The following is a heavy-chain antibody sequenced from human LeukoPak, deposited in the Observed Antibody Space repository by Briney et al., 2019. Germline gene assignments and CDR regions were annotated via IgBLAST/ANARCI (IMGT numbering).Heavy chain of an antibody. Sequence: GGSLRLSCAASGFTFSSYAMHWVRQAPGKGLERVAVISYDGTNKYYADSVKGRFTVSRDNSKNTLYLQMNSLRDEDTAVFYCARGYGGNGDYYFDYWGQGTLVTVSS. D-gene: IGHD4/OR15-4a*01. J-gene: IGHJ4*02. V-gene: IGHV3-30*01. CDR2: ISYDGTNK. CDR3: ARGYGGNGDYYFDY. CDR1: GFTFSSYA.